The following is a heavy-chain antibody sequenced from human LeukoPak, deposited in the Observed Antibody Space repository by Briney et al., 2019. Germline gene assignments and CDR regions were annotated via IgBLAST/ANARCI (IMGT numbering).Heavy chain of an antibody. D-gene: IGHD5-24*01. Sequence: GGSLRLSCAASGFTFSSYAMSWVRQAPGKGLEWVSAISGSGHSTDYADSVKGRCTISRDNSKKTVYLQMNSLRTEDTAVYYCAKDRWLQGYFDYWGQGTLVTVSS. CDR1: GFTFSSYA. V-gene: IGHV3-23*01. CDR2: ISGSGHST. J-gene: IGHJ4*02. CDR3: AKDRWLQGYFDY.